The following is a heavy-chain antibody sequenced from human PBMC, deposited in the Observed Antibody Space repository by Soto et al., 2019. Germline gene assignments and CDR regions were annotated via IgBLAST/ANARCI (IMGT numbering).Heavy chain of an antibody. CDR2: ISWNGGNI. J-gene: IGHJ6*03. D-gene: IGHD6-13*01. CDR1: GFTFDDYA. V-gene: IGHV3-9*01. CDR3: ARDIATAVYYYMDV. Sequence: EVQVVESGGGLVQPGRSLRLSCAASGFTFDDYAMHWVLQAPGKGLEWVSGISWNGGNIDYADSVKGRFTISRDNAKNSLYLQMNSLRAEDTALYYCARDIATAVYYYMDVWGKGTTVTVSS.